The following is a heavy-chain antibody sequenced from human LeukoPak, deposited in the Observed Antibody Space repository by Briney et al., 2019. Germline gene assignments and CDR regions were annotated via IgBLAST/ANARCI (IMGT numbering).Heavy chain of an antibody. V-gene: IGHV1-2*02. CDR3: ATPERGYSGYDFGS. Sequence: ASVKVSCKASGYTFTGYYMHWVRQAPGQGLEWMLWINPNSGGTNYAQKFQGRVTMTRDTSISTAYMELSRLRSDDTAVYYCATPERGYSGYDFGSWGQGTLVTVSS. J-gene: IGHJ4*02. CDR2: INPNSGGT. CDR1: GYTFTGYY. D-gene: IGHD5-12*01.